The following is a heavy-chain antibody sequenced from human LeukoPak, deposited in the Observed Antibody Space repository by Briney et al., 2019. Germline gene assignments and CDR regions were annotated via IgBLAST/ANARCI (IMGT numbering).Heavy chain of an antibody. CDR3: ARDLGGYSYGSHFDY. CDR1: GFTFSSYW. J-gene: IGHJ4*02. CDR2: IKQDGSEK. D-gene: IGHD5-18*01. V-gene: IGHV3-7*01. Sequence: GGSLRLSCAASGFTFSSYWMSWVRQAPGKGLEWVANIKQDGSEKYYVDSVKGRFTIARDNAKNSLYLQMNSLRAEDTAVYYCARDLGGYSYGSHFDYWGQGTLVTVSS.